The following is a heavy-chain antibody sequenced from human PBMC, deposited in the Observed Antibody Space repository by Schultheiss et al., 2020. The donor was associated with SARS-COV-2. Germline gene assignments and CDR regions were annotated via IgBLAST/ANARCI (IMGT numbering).Heavy chain of an antibody. CDR3: ARVVPAARASGITRWFDP. V-gene: IGHV1-2*02. CDR1: GYTFTSYA. J-gene: IGHJ5*02. D-gene: IGHD2-2*01. Sequence: ASVKVSCKASGYTFTSYAMHWVRQAPGQRLEWMGWINPNSGGTNYAQKFQGRVTMTRDTSISTAYMELSRLRSDDTAVYYCARVVPAARASGITRWFDPWGQGTLVTVSS. CDR2: INPNSGGT.